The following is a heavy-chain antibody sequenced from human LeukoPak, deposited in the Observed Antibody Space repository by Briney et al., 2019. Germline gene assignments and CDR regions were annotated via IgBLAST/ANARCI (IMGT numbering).Heavy chain of an antibody. CDR2: IYYSGYT. D-gene: IGHD1-1*01. J-gene: IGHJ4*02. CDR1: GGSISSYY. V-gene: IGHV4-59*01. CDR3: ARKGGQGTANFDY. Sequence: PSETLSLTCTVSGGSISSYYWSWIRQPPGKGLKWIGNIYYSGYTTYSPSLRSRVTISVDTSKNQFSLKLSSVTAADTAVYYCARKGGQGTANFDYWGQGTLVTVSS.